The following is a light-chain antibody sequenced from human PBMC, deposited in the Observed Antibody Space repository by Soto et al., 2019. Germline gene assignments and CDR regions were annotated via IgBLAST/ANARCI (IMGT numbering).Light chain of an antibody. CDR1: QSISSY. J-gene: IGKJ5*01. Sequence: LVTLSLYSLSASVGDRVTITCRASQSISSYLNWYQQKPGKAPKLLIYAASSLQSGVPSRFSGSGSGTDFTLTISSLQPEDFAIYYCQQGYSTPYPFGQGTRLEI. V-gene: IGKV1-39*01. CDR3: QQGYSTPYP. CDR2: AAS.